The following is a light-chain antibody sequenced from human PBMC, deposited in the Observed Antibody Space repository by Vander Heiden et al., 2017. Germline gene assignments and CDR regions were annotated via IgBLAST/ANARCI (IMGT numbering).Light chain of an antibody. Sequence: DIQMTPSPSTLSASVGDRATITCRAGHSISVWLAWYQQKPGKAPNLMIFDGSSLETGVPSRFSGSGSGTEFTLTISSLQPDDFATYYCQQCNSYSWTFGQGTKVEIK. J-gene: IGKJ1*01. CDR1: HSISVW. V-gene: IGKV1-5*01. CDR2: DGS. CDR3: QQCNSYSWT.